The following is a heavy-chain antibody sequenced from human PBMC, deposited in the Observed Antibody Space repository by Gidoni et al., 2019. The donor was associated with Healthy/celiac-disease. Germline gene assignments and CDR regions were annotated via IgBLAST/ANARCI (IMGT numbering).Heavy chain of an antibody. CDR1: GYTFTGYY. V-gene: IGHV1-2*02. CDR3: ARSSSGWYGGYYFDY. Sequence: QVQLVQSGAEVKKPGASVKVSCKASGYTFTGYYMHWVRQAPGQGLEWMGWINPNSGGTNYAQKFQGRVTMTRDTSISTAYMELSRLRSDDTAVYYCARSSSGWYGGYYFDYWGQGTLVTVSS. D-gene: IGHD6-19*01. J-gene: IGHJ4*02. CDR2: INPNSGGT.